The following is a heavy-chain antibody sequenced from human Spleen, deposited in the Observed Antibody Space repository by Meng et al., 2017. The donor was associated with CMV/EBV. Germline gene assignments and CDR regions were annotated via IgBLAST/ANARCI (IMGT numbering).Heavy chain of an antibody. V-gene: IGHV3-23*01. D-gene: IGHD4/OR15-4a*01. Sequence: ETLSLTCAASGFTFSSYAMSWVRQAPGKGLEWVSAISGSGGSTYYADSVKGRFTISRDNAKNSVYLQMNSLRAEDTAVYYCAREQVQPFDYWGQGTLVTVSS. CDR3: AREQVQPFDY. CDR2: ISGSGGST. J-gene: IGHJ4*02. CDR1: GFTFSSYA.